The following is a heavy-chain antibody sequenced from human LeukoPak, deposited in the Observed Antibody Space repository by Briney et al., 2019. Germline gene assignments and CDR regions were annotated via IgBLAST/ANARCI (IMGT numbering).Heavy chain of an antibody. J-gene: IGHJ4*02. CDR1: GYTFTGYY. Sequence: AASVKVSCTASGYTFTGYYMHWVRQAPGQGLEWMGWINPNSGGTNYAQKLQGRVTMTTDTSTSTAYMELRSLRSDDTAVYYCARAIVGATQDYWGQGTLVTVSS. CDR3: ARAIVGATQDY. D-gene: IGHD1-26*01. V-gene: IGHV1-2*02. CDR2: INPNSGGT.